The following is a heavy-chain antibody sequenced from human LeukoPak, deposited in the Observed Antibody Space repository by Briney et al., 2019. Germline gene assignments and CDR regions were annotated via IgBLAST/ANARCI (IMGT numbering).Heavy chain of an antibody. V-gene: IGHV4-59*01. J-gene: IGHJ5*02. D-gene: IGHD6-13*01. CDR1: GGSLSSYY. CDR3: AREGLGIAAARWFDP. CDR2: IYYSGST. Sequence: SETLSLTCTVSGGSLSSYYWSWIRQPPGKGLEWIGYIYYSGSTNYNPSLTSRVTISVDASKNQFSLKLSSVTAADTAVYYCAREGLGIAAARWFDPWGQGTLVTVSS.